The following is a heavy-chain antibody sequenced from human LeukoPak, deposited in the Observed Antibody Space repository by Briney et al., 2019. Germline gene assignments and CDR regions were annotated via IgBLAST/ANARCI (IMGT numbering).Heavy chain of an antibody. CDR2: IYTSGST. CDR3: ARTAHVQQLVLGWFDP. D-gene: IGHD6-13*01. J-gene: IGHJ5*02. CDR1: GGSITNYY. Sequence: SETLSLTCTVSGGSITNYYWSWIRQPPGKGLEWIGYIYTSGSTNYNPSLKSRITISVDTSKNQFSLKLSSVTAADTDVYYCARTAHVQQLVLGWFDPWGQGTLVTVSS. V-gene: IGHV4-4*08.